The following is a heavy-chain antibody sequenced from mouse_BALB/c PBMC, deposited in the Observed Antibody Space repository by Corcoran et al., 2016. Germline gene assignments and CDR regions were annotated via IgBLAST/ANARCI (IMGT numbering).Heavy chain of an antibody. Sequence: QVTLKESGPGILQPSQTPSLTCSFAGISLSTSGMGVSWIRQPSGKGLEWLAHIYWDDDKRYNPPLKSRLTIPKDTSRNQVFLKITSVDPADTATYYCTRVYYYGPFDYWCQGTTLTVSS. CDR2: IYWDDDK. D-gene: IGHD1-1*01. J-gene: IGHJ2*01. CDR1: GISLSTSGMG. CDR3: TRVYYYGPFDY. V-gene: IGHV8-12*01.